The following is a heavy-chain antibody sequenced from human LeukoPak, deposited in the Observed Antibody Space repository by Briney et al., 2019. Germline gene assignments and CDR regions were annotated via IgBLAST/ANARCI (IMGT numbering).Heavy chain of an antibody. CDR1: GGSISNYY. J-gene: IGHJ3*02. CDR3: ATHIVTTYVRAPDAFDI. Sequence: SDTLSLTCTVSGGSISNYYWNWIRQPPGRGLEWIGYVADSGTTNYNPSLERRVSISLDTSKNQFSLRLRSVTAADTAMYYCATHIVTTYVRAPDAFDIWGQGTMVTVSS. CDR2: VADSGTT. D-gene: IGHD2-21*01. V-gene: IGHV4-59*07.